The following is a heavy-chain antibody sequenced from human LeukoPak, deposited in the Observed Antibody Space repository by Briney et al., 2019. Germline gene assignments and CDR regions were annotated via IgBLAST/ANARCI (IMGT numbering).Heavy chain of an antibody. J-gene: IGHJ6*02. Sequence: GGSLRLSCAASGFTFSDHYMDWVRQAPGKGLEWVGRSRNKANSYTTEYAASVKGRFTISRDDSKKSLCLQMNSLKTEDTAVYHCARGTNGMDVWGLGTTVTVSS. CDR1: GFTFSDHY. CDR2: SRNKANSYTT. D-gene: IGHD3-10*01. CDR3: ARGTNGMDV. V-gene: IGHV3-72*01.